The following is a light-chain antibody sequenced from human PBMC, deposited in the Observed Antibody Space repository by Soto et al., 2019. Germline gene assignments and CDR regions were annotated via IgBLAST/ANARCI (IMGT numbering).Light chain of an antibody. CDR3: HQTYGKHRT. Sequence: DIQMTQSPSSLSASVGDRVTITCLASQNIVKYLNWYQQKLGKAPKLLIYAASSLQSGVPSRFSGSGSGTDFTLSISSLQPEDFATYYCHQTYGKHRTFGQGTKVDI. V-gene: IGKV1-39*01. J-gene: IGKJ1*01. CDR1: QNIVKY. CDR2: AAS.